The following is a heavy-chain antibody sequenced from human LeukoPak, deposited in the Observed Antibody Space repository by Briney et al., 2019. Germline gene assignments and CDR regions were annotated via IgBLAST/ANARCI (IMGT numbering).Heavy chain of an antibody. CDR3: ARDRGAYCGGDCYFGYFDY. CDR1: GFPFSSYG. CDR2: IWYDGSNK. D-gene: IGHD2-21*02. V-gene: IGHV3-33*01. Sequence: PGGSLRLSCAASGFPFSSYGMHWVRQATGEGLEWVALIWYDGSNKFYADSVKGRFTISRENSKNTLYLQVNSLRVEDTAVYYCARDRGAYCGGDCYFGYFDYWGQGSLVTVSS. J-gene: IGHJ4*02.